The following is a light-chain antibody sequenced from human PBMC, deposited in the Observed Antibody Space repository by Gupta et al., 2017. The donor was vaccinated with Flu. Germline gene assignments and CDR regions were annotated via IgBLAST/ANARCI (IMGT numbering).Light chain of an antibody. V-gene: IGKV3-11*01. CDR3: QRRSNWPPYT. CDR2: DAS. CDR1: QSISTY. J-gene: IGKJ2*01. Sequence: EIELTQSPATLSLSPGERATLPCRASQSISTYLAWYQKKPGQAPRLLIYDASNRATGIPARFSGSGSGTNFTLTISSLEPEDFAVYYCQRRSNWPPYTFGQGTMLEI.